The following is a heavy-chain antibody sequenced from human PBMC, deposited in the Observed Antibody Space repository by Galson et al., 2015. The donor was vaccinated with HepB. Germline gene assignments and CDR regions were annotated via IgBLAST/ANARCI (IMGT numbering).Heavy chain of an antibody. CDR2: ISGSGSSA. CDR3: ATHPLIDVCYKLWAGGCQRGEFDF. CDR1: GFNFNTYA. Sequence: SMRLSCAASGFNFNTYAMSWVRQAPGKGLEWVSAISGSGSSAYYADSVKGRFTISRDNSNNVLNLQMSSLRAEDTAVYYCATHPLIDVCYKLWAGGCQRGEFDFWGQGALVTVSS. V-gene: IGHV3-23*01. D-gene: IGHD2-8*01. J-gene: IGHJ4*02.